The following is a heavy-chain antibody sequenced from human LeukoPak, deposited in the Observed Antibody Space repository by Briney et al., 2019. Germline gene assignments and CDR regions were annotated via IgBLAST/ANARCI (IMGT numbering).Heavy chain of an antibody. V-gene: IGHV3-23*01. J-gene: IGHJ4*02. CDR1: GFTFSSYA. Sequence: GGSLSLSCAASGFTFSSYAMSWVRQAPGKGLEWVSGISGSGGSTYYADSVKGRFTISRDNSKNTLYLQMNSLRAEDTAVYYCAKAGAMIVVVIPADYWGQGTLVTVSS. CDR2: ISGSGGST. CDR3: AKAGAMIVVVIPADY. D-gene: IGHD3-22*01.